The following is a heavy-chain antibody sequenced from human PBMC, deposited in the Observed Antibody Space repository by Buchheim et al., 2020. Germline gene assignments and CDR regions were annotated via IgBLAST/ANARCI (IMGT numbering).Heavy chain of an antibody. J-gene: IGHJ6*02. CDR3: ASQDYIVATGGSYYYGMDV. Sequence: QVQLQESGPGLVKPSGTLSLTCAVSGGSISSSNWWSWVRQPPGKGLEWIGEIYHSGSTNYNPSLKSRVTISVEKSKNQFSPKLSSVTAADTAVYYCASQDYIVATGGSYYYGMDVWGQGTT. V-gene: IGHV4-4*02. CDR1: GGSISSSNW. CDR2: IYHSGST. D-gene: IGHD5-12*01.